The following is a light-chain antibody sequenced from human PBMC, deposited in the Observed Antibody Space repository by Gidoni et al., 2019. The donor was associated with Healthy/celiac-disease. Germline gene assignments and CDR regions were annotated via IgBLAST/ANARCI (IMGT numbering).Light chain of an antibody. V-gene: IGKV3-20*01. CDR1: QSVSSSY. CDR2: GAS. CDR3: QQYGSSPPLT. J-gene: IGKJ3*01. Sequence: EIVLTQSPGTLSLSPGERATLSCRASQSVSSSYLAWYQQKPGLAPRLLIYGASSRATGIPDRFSGSGSGTDFTLTISRLEPEDFAVYYCQQYGSSPPLTFGPGTKVDIK.